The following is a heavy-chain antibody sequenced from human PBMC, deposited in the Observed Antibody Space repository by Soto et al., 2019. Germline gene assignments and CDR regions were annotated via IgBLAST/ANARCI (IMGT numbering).Heavy chain of an antibody. J-gene: IGHJ6*02. CDR1: GGSVSSGSYY. Sequence: SETLSLTCTVSGGSVSSGSYYWSWIRQPPGKGLEWIGSIYYSGSTYYNPSLKSRVTISVDTSKNQFSLKLSSVTAADTAVYYCATCITMVRGATRPYYYYYGMDVWGQGTTVTVSS. D-gene: IGHD3-10*01. CDR3: ATCITMVRGATRPYYYYYGMDV. V-gene: IGHV4-39*01. CDR2: IYYSGST.